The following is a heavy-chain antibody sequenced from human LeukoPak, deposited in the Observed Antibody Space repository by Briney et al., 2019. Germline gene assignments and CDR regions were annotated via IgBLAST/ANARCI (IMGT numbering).Heavy chain of an antibody. CDR1: GGSISSGSYY. J-gene: IGHJ5*02. CDR3: ARVIYVAAAGSVWFDP. Sequence: PSETLSLTCTVSGGSISSGSYYWSWIRQPAGKGLEWIGRIYTSGSTNYNPSLKSRVTISVDTSKNQFSLKLSSVTAADTAVYYCARVIYVAAAGSVWFDPWGQGTLVTVSS. CDR2: IYTSGST. V-gene: IGHV4-61*02. D-gene: IGHD6-13*01.